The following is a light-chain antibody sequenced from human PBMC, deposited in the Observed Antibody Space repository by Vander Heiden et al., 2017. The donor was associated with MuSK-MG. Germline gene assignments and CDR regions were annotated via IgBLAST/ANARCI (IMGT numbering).Light chain of an antibody. Sequence: DIQMTQSPAPLSASVVGRVTITFPASQSMSSYLNWDQQKPGKAAKILIYDASSMQSGVPSRFSGSGSGTDFTSIISSLQPEDVATYYCQQRYSTPPFTFGPGTKVEIK. J-gene: IGKJ3*01. CDR3: QQRYSTPPFT. CDR1: QSMSSY. CDR2: DAS. V-gene: IGKV1-39*01.